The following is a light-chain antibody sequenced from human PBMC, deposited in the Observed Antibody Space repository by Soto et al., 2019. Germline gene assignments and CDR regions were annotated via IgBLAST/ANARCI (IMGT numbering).Light chain of an antibody. CDR2: AAS. Sequence: QMTQSPSSLFASVGDRVTITCRASQSISSHLNWYQQKVGQTPRLLIYAASTLQSEVPPRFSGGGSRIEFTHTISGLQREDVATYYCQQSHSAPLTFGGGTKIQI. J-gene: IGKJ4*01. V-gene: IGKV1-39*01. CDR1: QSISSH. CDR3: QQSHSAPLT.